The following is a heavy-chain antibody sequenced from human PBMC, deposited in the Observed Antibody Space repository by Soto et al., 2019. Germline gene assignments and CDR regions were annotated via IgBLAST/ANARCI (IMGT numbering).Heavy chain of an antibody. D-gene: IGHD1-7*01. V-gene: IGHV3-7*01. Sequence: LRLSCAASGFTFSSYWMSWVRQAPGKGLEWVANIKQDGSEKYYVDSVKGRFTISRDNAKNSLYLQMNSLRAEDTAVYYCARCDWNYLFYYYGMDVWGQGTTVTVSS. CDR1: GFTFSSYW. CDR2: IKQDGSEK. CDR3: ARCDWNYLFYYYGMDV. J-gene: IGHJ6*02.